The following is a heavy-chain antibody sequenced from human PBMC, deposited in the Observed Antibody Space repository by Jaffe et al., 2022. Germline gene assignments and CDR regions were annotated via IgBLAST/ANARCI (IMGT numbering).Heavy chain of an antibody. CDR2: IIPIFGTA. J-gene: IGHJ2*01. CDR3: ARDAYTYCGGDCRDWYFDL. V-gene: IGHV1-69*05. Sequence: QVQLVQSGAEVKKPGSSVKVSCKASGGTFSSYAISWVRQAPGQGLEWMGGIIPIFGTANYAQKFQGRVTITTDESTSTAYMELSSLRSEDTAVYYCARDAYTYCGGDCRDWYFDLWGRGTLVTVSS. D-gene: IGHD2-21*02. CDR1: GGTFSSYA.